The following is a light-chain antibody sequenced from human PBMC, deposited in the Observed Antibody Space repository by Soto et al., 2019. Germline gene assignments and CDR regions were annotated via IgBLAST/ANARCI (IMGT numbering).Light chain of an antibody. CDR3: QQYGSSPGVT. CDR2: GAS. Sequence: EMVLTQSPGTLSLSPGERATLSCRASHSVSSSYLAWYQQKPGQAPRLLIYGASSRATGIPDRFSGSGSGTDFTLTISRLEPEDFAVYYCQQYGSSPGVTFGGGTKVDIK. V-gene: IGKV3-20*01. J-gene: IGKJ4*01. CDR1: HSVSSSY.